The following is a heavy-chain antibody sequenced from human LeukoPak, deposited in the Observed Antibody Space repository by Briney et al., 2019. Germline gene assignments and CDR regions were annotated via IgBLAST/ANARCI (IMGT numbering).Heavy chain of an antibody. CDR1: GFTFTGYA. CDR2: IRADGTRI. J-gene: IGHJ3*02. CDR3: ARDDVSPQAFDI. Sequence: PGGSLRLSCAASGFTFTGYAMSWVRQAPGKGLEWVAQIRADGTRIVYGDSVKGRFTISRDNARNMLFLQMNSLRPEDSAVYYCARDDVSPQAFDIWGQGTMVTVSS. D-gene: IGHD2/OR15-2a*01. V-gene: IGHV3-23*01.